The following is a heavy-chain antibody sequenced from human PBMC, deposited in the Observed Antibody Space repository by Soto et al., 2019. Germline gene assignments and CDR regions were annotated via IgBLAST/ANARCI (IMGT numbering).Heavy chain of an antibody. Sequence: SETLSLTCTVSGGSISSYYWSWIRQPPGKGLEWIGPIYYSGSTNYNPSLKSRVTISVDKSKNQFSLKLRSVTAADTAVYYCARAQFNILTGYYIDYWGQGALVTVSS. J-gene: IGHJ4*02. CDR1: GGSISSYY. CDR3: ARAQFNILTGYYIDY. V-gene: IGHV4-59*01. D-gene: IGHD3-9*01. CDR2: IYYSGST.